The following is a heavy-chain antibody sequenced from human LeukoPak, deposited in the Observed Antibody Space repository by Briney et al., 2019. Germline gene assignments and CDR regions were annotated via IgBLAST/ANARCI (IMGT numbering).Heavy chain of an antibody. CDR2: ISSSSSTI. J-gene: IGHJ4*02. CDR1: GFTFSSYS. Sequence: PGGSLRLSCAASGFTFSSYSMNWVRQAPGKGLEWVSYISSSSSTIYYADSVKGRFTISRDNAKNSLYLQMNSLRAEDTAVYYCARDYFEGLSDYWGQGTLVTVSS. CDR3: ARDYFEGLSDY. D-gene: IGHD3-10*01. V-gene: IGHV3-48*04.